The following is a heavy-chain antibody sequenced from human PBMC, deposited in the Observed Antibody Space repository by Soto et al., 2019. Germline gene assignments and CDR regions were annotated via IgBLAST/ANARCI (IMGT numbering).Heavy chain of an antibody. CDR1: GGSISSSTYY. CDR2: IYYSGST. CDR3: ARSSTIRPNFDY. J-gene: IGHJ4*02. Sequence: SQTLSLTCTVSGGSISSSTYYWGWIRQPPGKGLEWIGSIYYSGSTYYSPSLKSRVTISVDTSKNQFSLNLSSVTAADTAVYYCARSSTIRPNFDYWGQGTLVTVSS. V-gene: IGHV4-39*01. D-gene: IGHD2-2*01.